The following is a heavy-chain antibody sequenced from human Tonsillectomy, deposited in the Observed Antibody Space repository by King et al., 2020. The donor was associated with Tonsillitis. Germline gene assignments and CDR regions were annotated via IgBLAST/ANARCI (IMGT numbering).Heavy chain of an antibody. Sequence: QLQESGPGLVKPSETLSLTCTVFGGSISSYYWSWIRQPPGKGLEWIGYIYYTRSTNYNPSLKSRVTISVDTSKNQLSLKLSSVTAADTAVYYCARKGYYMDVWGKGTTVTVSS. CDR1: GGSISSYY. CDR3: ARKGYYMDV. J-gene: IGHJ6*03. CDR2: IYYTRST. V-gene: IGHV4-59*12.